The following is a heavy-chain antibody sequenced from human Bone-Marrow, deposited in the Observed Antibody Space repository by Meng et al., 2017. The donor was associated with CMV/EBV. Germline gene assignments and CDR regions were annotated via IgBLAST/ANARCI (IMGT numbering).Heavy chain of an antibody. CDR3: TRGRGSTHKGNWFDP. CDR2: ISAYNGNT. CDR1: GYTFTSYG. J-gene: IGHJ5*02. D-gene: IGHD3-10*01. V-gene: IGHV1-18*01. Sequence: ASVKVSCKASGYTFTSYGISWVRQAPGQGLEWMGWISAYNGNTNYAPKFQGRLTMTRNTSINTAYMDLSSLRSEDTAIYYCTRGRGSTHKGNWFDPWGQGTLVTVSS.